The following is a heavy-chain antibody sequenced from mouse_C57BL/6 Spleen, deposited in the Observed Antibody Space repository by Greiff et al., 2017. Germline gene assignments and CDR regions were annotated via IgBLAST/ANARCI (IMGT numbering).Heavy chain of an antibody. CDR2: IHPNSGSS. CDR3: ARMDDLLYY. Sequence: QVQLQQPGAELVKPGASVKLSCKASGYTFTSYWMHWVKQRPGQGLEWIGMIHPNSGSSKYNEKFKSKDTLTVDKSSSTAYMQLSSLTSEDSAVYYCARMDDLLYYWGQGTTLTVSS. CDR1: GYTFTSYW. J-gene: IGHJ2*01. V-gene: IGHV1-64*01. D-gene: IGHD2-1*01.